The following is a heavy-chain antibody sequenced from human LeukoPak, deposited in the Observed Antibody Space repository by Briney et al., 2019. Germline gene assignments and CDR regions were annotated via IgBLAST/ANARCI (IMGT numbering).Heavy chain of an antibody. CDR2: ISSSGSTI. D-gene: IGHD3-10*02. CDR1: GFTFSSYS. J-gene: IGHJ6*04. CDR3: WELGITMSGGV. Sequence: PGGSLRLSCAASGFTFSSYSMNWVRQAPGKGLEWVSYISSSGSTIYYADSVKGRFTISRDNAKNSLYLQMNSLRAEDTAVYYCWELGITMSGGVWGKGAKVNISS. V-gene: IGHV3-48*04.